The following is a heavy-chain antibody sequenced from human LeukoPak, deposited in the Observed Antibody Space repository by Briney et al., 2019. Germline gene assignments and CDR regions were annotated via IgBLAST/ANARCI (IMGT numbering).Heavy chain of an antibody. J-gene: IGHJ3*02. CDR3: ALTLDILTGASDAFDI. V-gene: IGHV3-11*04. Sequence: GGSLRLSCVASGFTFSDYYMSWIRQAPGKGLEWIAYISSSGLFINYTDSVKGRFTISRDNAKNSLYLQMNSLRAEDTAVYYCALTLDILTGASDAFDIWGQGTMVTVSS. CDR2: ISSSGLFI. CDR1: GFTFSDYY. D-gene: IGHD3-9*01.